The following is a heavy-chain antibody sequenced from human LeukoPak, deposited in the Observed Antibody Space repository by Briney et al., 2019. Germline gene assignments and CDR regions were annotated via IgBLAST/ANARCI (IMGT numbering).Heavy chain of an antibody. V-gene: IGHV3-48*01. J-gene: IGHJ4*02. CDR1: GFTFSSYS. Sequence: PGGSLRLSCAASGFTFSSYSMNWVRQAPGKGLEWVSYISSSSTIYYADSVKGRFTISRDNSKNTLYLQMYSLRAEDTAVYYCATYSSSWAQAAYWGQGTLVTVSS. CDR2: ISSSSTI. CDR3: ATYSSSWAQAAY. D-gene: IGHD6-13*01.